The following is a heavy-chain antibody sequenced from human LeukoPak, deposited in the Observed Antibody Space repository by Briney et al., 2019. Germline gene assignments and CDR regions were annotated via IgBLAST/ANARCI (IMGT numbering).Heavy chain of an antibody. CDR2: IYSSGST. CDR3: ARRGFFDY. V-gene: IGHV4-59*08. D-gene: IGHD3-16*01. Sequence: KPSETLSLTCTVSGGSVSGYYWSWIRQPPGKGLEWIGCIYSSGSTTHNPSLRSRVIISVDTSKNQFSLKLNSVTAADTAVYYCARRGFFDYWGQGALVTISS. CDR1: GGSVSGYY. J-gene: IGHJ4*02.